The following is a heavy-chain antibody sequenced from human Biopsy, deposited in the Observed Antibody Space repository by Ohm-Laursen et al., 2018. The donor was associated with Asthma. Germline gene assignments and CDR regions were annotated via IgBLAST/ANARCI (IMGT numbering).Heavy chain of an antibody. Sequence: SLRLSCTASGFTFGDYWMSWVRQAPGKGLDWVAVISFDGSNKNYTDSVKGRFTISRDNSRNTLHLQMNSLRAEDTAVYYCAKDVFPGWELRRGPDYWGQGTLVTVSS. J-gene: IGHJ4*02. CDR3: AKDVFPGWELRRGPDY. D-gene: IGHD1-26*01. CDR2: ISFDGSNK. V-gene: IGHV3-30*18. CDR1: GFTFGDYW.